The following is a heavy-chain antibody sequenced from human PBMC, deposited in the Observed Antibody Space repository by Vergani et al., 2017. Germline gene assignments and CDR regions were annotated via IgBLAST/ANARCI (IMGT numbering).Heavy chain of an antibody. Sequence: QVQLVESGGGVVQPGGSLRLSCAASGFTLSSYGMHWVRQAPGKGLEWVAFIRYDGSNKYYADSVKGRFTISRDNSKNTLYLQMNSLRAEDTAVYYCAKWRYCSGGSCYGSVYWGQGTLVTVSS. CDR3: AKWRYCSGGSCYGSVY. J-gene: IGHJ4*02. V-gene: IGHV3-30*02. CDR2: IRYDGSNK. D-gene: IGHD2-15*01. CDR1: GFTLSSYG.